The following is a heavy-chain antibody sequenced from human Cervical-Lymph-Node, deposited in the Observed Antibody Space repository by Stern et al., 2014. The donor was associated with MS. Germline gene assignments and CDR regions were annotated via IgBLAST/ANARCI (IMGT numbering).Heavy chain of an antibody. J-gene: IGHJ3*02. CDR2: IYYSGST. CDR1: GGSISSYY. CDR3: ARVPELWYAFDI. V-gene: IGHV4-59*01. Sequence: QVQLVQSGPGLVKPSETLSLTCTVSGGSISSYYWSWLRQPPGKGLEWIGYIYYSGSTNYNPSLKSRVTISVATSKNQFSLKLSSVTAADTAVYYCARVPELWYAFDIWGQGTMVTVSS. D-gene: IGHD3-10*01.